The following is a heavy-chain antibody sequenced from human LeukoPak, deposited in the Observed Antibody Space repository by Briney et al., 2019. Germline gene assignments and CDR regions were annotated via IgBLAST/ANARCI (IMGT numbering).Heavy chain of an antibody. V-gene: IGHV3-33*01. CDR3: ARELRFGEFYYGMDV. CDR2: IWDDGSNK. J-gene: IGHJ6*02. D-gene: IGHD3-10*01. Sequence: GGSLRLSCAASGFTFSSYGMHWVRQAPGKGLEWVAVIWDDGSNKYYADSVKGRFTISRDNSKNTLYLQMNSLRAEDTAVYYCARELRFGEFYYGMDVWGQGTTVTVSS. CDR1: GFTFSSYG.